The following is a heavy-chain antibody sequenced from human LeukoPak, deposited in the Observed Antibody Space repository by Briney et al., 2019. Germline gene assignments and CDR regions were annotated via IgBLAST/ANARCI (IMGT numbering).Heavy chain of an antibody. D-gene: IGHD3-16*01. CDR1: GFIFSSSA. CDR3: ARDQGEEFDY. J-gene: IGHJ4*02. Sequence: GGSLRLSCAASGFIFSSSAMGWVRQAPGKGLEWVANIKQDESEKYYVDSVKGRFTISRDNAKNSLYLQMNSLRAEDTAVYYCARDQGEEFDYWGQGTLVTVSS. V-gene: IGHV3-7*01. CDR2: IKQDESEK.